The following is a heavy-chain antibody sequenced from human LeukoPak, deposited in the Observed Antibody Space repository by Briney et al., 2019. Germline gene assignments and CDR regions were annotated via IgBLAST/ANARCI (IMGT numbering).Heavy chain of an antibody. Sequence: GRSLRLSCAASGFTFSNAWMSWVRQAPGKGLEWVSAISGRGGSTYYVDSVKGRFTISRDNSKNTLYLQMNSLRAEDTAVYFCAKDTSSSGSYFDYWGQGTLVTVSS. CDR1: GFTFSNAW. CDR2: ISGRGGST. CDR3: AKDTSSSGSYFDY. D-gene: IGHD3-10*01. V-gene: IGHV3-23*01. J-gene: IGHJ4*02.